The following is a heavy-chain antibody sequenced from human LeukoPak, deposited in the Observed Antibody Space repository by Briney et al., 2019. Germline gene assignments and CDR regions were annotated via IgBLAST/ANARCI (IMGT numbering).Heavy chain of an antibody. CDR3: ARGLYDSSGYYYFPHY. Sequence: GGSLRLSCAASGFIFSDYYIDWVRQAPGKGLEWVGRSRNKANSYTPEYAASVKGRFTVSRDDSKDSVFLQMNSLRAEDTAVYYCARGLYDSSGYYYFPHYWGQGTLVTVSS. J-gene: IGHJ4*02. CDR2: SRNKANSYTP. CDR1: GFIFSDYY. D-gene: IGHD3-22*01. V-gene: IGHV3-72*01.